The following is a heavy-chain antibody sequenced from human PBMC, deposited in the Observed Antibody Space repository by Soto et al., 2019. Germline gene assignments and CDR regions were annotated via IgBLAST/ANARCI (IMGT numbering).Heavy chain of an antibody. J-gene: IGHJ6*02. Sequence: GGSLRLSCAASGFTFSSYGMHWVRQAPGKGLEWVAVISYDGSNKYYAYSVKGRFTISRDNSKNTLYLQMNSLRAEDTAVYYCAKDRGIAAAAYYYYGMDVWGQGTTVTVSS. CDR2: ISYDGSNK. V-gene: IGHV3-30*18. CDR3: AKDRGIAAAAYYYYGMDV. D-gene: IGHD6-13*01. CDR1: GFTFSSYG.